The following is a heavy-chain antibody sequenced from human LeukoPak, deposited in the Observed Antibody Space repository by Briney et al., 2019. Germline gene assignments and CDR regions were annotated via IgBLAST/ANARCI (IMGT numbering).Heavy chain of an antibody. D-gene: IGHD3-3*01. CDR2: IEQDGSEK. V-gene: IGHV3-7*01. Sequence: GGSLRLSCAASGFTFSSYWMSWVRQAPGKGLEWVANIEQDGSEKYYVDSVKGRFTISRDNAKNSLYLQMNSLRAEDTAVYYCVRIFGVVNLYYYYYMDVWGKGTTVTVSS. CDR1: GFTFSSYW. CDR3: VRIFGVVNLYYYYYMDV. J-gene: IGHJ6*03.